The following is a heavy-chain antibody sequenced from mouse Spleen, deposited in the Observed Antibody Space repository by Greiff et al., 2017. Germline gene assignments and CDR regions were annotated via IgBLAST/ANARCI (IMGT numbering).Heavy chain of an antibody. V-gene: IGHV1-80*01. D-gene: IGHD1-2*01. CDR3: ARSITTATGYLDY. Sequence: VQVVESGAELVRPGSSVKISCKASGYAFSSYWMNWVKQRPGQGLEWIGQIYPGDGDTNYNGKFKGKATLTADKSSSTAYMQLSSLTSEDTAVYFCARSITTATGYLDYWGQGTTLTVSS. CDR1: GYAFSSYW. J-gene: IGHJ2*01. CDR2: IYPGDGDT.